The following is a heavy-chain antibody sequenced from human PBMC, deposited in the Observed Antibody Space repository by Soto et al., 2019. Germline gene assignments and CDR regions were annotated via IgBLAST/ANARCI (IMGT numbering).Heavy chain of an antibody. CDR2: IYHSGST. D-gene: IGHD3-10*01. Sequence: SETLSLTCTVSGGSISSGGYSWSWIRQPPGKGLEWIGYIYHSGSTYYNPSLKSRVTISVDKSKNHFSLNLSSVTAADTAVYYCARDQNGSGNYYTRYFDYWGQGTLVTVSS. V-gene: IGHV4-30-2*01. CDR1: GGSISSGGYS. CDR3: ARDQNGSGNYYTRYFDY. J-gene: IGHJ4*02.